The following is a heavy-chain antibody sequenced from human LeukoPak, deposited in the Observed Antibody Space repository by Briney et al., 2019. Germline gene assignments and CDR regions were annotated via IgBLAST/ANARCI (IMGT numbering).Heavy chain of an antibody. D-gene: IGHD1-26*01. CDR3: ALHEYHLGVDY. Sequence: GGSLRLSCAASGFTFSSYEMNWVRQAPGKGLEWVSYISSSGSTIYYADSVKGRFTISRDNAKNSLYLQMNSLRAEDTAVYYCALHEYHLGVDYWGQGTLVTVSS. J-gene: IGHJ4*02. CDR1: GFTFSSYE. CDR2: ISSSGSTI. V-gene: IGHV3-48*03.